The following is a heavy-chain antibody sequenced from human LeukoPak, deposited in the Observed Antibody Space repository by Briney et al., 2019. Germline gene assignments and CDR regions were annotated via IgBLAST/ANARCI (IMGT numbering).Heavy chain of an antibody. CDR2: IYYSGST. J-gene: IGHJ4*02. V-gene: IGHV4-30-4*07. CDR1: GGSLSSGGYS. D-gene: IGHD3-10*01. Sequence: SETLSLTCAVSGGSLSSGGYSWSWIRQPPGKGLEWIGYIYYSGSTYYNPSLKSRVTISVDTSKNQFSLKLSSVTAADTAVYYCASSLRGYFDYWGQGTLVTVSS. CDR3: ASSLRGYFDY.